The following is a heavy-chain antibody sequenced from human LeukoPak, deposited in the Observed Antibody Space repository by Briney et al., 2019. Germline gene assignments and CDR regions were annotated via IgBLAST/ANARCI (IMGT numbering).Heavy chain of an antibody. V-gene: IGHV1-8*01. CDR2: MNPNSGNT. Sequence: GASVKVSCKASGYTFTSYDINWVRQATGQGLEWMGWMNPNSGNTGYAQKFQGRVTMTRNTSISTAYMELSSLRSEDTAVYYCARAAYGDYVFDYWGQGTLVTVSS. D-gene: IGHD4-17*01. J-gene: IGHJ4*02. CDR1: GYTFTSYD. CDR3: ARAAYGDYVFDY.